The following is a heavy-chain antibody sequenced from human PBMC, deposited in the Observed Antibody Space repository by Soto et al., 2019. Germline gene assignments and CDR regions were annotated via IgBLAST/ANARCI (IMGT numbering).Heavy chain of an antibody. Sequence: ASVKVSCKASGYTFSSHGISWVRQAPGQGLEWMGWNSVYSGNTNYAQRLQGRVTMTRDIFTSTVYMELRSLRSDDTAVYYCARDKWGLAVPDYPYYAIDVWGQWTTVTVS. J-gene: IGHJ6*02. CDR3: ARDKWGLAVPDYPYYAIDV. CDR2: NSVYSGNT. CDR1: GYTFSSHG. V-gene: IGHV1-18*04. D-gene: IGHD6-19*01.